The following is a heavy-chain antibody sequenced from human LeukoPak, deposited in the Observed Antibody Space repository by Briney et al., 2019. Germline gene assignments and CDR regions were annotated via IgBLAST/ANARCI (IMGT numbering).Heavy chain of an antibody. CDR3: ARRYLGSIKFDY. CDR2: INHSGST. D-gene: IGHD1-14*01. J-gene: IGHJ4*02. Sequence: SETLSLTCAVYGGSFSGYYWSWIRQPPGKGLEWIGEINHSGSTNYNPSLKSRVTISVDTSKNQFSLKLSSVTAADTAVYYCARRYLGSIKFDYWGQGTLVTVPS. CDR1: GGSFSGYY. V-gene: IGHV4-34*01.